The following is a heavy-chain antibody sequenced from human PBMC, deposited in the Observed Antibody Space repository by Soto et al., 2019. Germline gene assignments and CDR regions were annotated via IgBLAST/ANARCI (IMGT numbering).Heavy chain of an antibody. CDR3: ARGGRHDSSGYYLPFSGMDV. Sequence: QVQLVQSGAEVKKPGASVKVSCKASGYTFTSYGISWVRQAHGQGLEWMGWISAYNGNTNYAQKLQGRVTMTTDTSTSTAYMELRSLRSDDTAVYYCARGGRHDSSGYYLPFSGMDVWGQGTTVTVSS. V-gene: IGHV1-18*01. J-gene: IGHJ6*02. CDR2: ISAYNGNT. CDR1: GYTFTSYG. D-gene: IGHD3-22*01.